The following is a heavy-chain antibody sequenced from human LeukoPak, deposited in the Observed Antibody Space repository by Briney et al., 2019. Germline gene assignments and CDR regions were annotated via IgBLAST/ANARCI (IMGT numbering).Heavy chain of an antibody. J-gene: IGHJ6*02. V-gene: IGHV3-64*01. CDR3: AKDGQLWFGEFSV. CDR2: ISSNGGST. D-gene: IGHD3-10*01. Sequence: GGSLRLSCAASGFTFSSYAMHWVRQAPGKGLEYVSAISSNGGSTYYANSVKGRFTISRDNSKNTLYLQMGSLRAEDTAVYYCAKDGQLWFGEFSVWGQGTTVTVSS. CDR1: GFTFSSYA.